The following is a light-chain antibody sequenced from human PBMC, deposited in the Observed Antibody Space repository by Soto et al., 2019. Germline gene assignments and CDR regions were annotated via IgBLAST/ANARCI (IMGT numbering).Light chain of an antibody. Sequence: DIQMTQSPSTLSASVGDRVTITCRASQGISSWLAWYQQKPGKAPKLLIYTASSLESGVPSRFSGSGSGTEFTLTISSLQPDDFATYYCLQYNSYPYTFGHGTKLEIK. CDR2: TAS. J-gene: IGKJ2*01. CDR1: QGISSW. V-gene: IGKV1-5*03. CDR3: LQYNSYPYT.